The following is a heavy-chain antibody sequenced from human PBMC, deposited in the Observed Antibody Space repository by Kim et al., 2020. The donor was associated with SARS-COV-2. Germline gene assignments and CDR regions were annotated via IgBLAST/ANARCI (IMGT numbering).Heavy chain of an antibody. CDR1: GFTFSSYW. CDR2: IKQDGSEK. V-gene: IGHV3-7*01. J-gene: IGHJ4*02. Sequence: GGSLRLSCAASGFTFSSYWMSWVRQAPGKGLEWVANIKQDGSEKYYVDSVKGRFTISRDNAKNSLYLQMNSLRAEDTAVYYCARVWDGSSWQFDYWGQGTLVTVSS. D-gene: IGHD6-13*01. CDR3: ARVWDGSSWQFDY.